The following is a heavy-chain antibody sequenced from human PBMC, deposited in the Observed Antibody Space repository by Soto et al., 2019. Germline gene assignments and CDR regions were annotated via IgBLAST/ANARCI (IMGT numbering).Heavy chain of an antibody. J-gene: IGHJ6*03. CDR3: ARGLIIWFGELSRRGGYYYYMDG. Sequence: QVQLQQWGAGLLKPSETLSLTCAVYGGSFSGYQWTWIRQTPGKRLEWIGEINDSGNINYNPSLKSRVNILVDTPKKQISLKVSSVTAAATAVYYCARGLIIWFGELSRRGGYYYYMDGWGKATTVTVSS. CDR2: INDSGNI. D-gene: IGHD3-10*01. CDR1: GGSFSGYQ. V-gene: IGHV4-34*01.